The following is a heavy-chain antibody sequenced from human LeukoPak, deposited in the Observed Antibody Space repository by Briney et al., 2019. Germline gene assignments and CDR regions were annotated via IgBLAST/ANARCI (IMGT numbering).Heavy chain of an antibody. CDR3: ARQTLSSGWYLDH. CDR2: IIPIFGTA. V-gene: IGHV1-69*06. D-gene: IGHD6-19*01. Sequence: SVKVSCKASGGTFSSYAISWVRRAPGQGLEWMGGIIPIFGTANYAQKFQGRVTITADKSTSTAYMELSSLRSEDTAVYYCARQTLSSGWYLDHWGQGTLVTVSS. CDR1: GGTFSSYA. J-gene: IGHJ4*02.